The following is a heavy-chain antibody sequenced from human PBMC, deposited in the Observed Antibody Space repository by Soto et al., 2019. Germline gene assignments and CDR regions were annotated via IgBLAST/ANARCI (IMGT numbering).Heavy chain of an antibody. CDR3: ARRSSSSWTGKVWFDP. CDR1: GGSISSSSYY. J-gene: IGHJ5*02. V-gene: IGHV4-39*01. CDR2: IYYSGST. D-gene: IGHD6-13*01. Sequence: QLQLQESGPGLVKPSETLSLTCTVSGGSISSSSYYWGWIRQPPGKALEWIGSIYYSGSTYYNPSLKSRVTISVYTSKNQFSLKLSSVTAADTAVYYCARRSSSSWTGKVWFDPWGQGTLVTVSS.